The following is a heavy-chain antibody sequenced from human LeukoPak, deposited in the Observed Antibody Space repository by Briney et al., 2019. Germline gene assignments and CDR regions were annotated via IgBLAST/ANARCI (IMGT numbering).Heavy chain of an antibody. D-gene: IGHD2-2*01. V-gene: IGHV3-21*01. CDR3: ARGYCSSTSCRFDP. J-gene: IGHJ5*02. Sequence: PGGSLRLSCAASGFTFSSYSMNWVRQAPGKGLEWVSSISSSSYIYYADSVKGRFTISRDNAKNSLYLQMNSLRAEDTAVYYCARGYCSSTSCRFDPWGQGTLVTVSS. CDR1: GFTFSSYS. CDR2: ISSSSYI.